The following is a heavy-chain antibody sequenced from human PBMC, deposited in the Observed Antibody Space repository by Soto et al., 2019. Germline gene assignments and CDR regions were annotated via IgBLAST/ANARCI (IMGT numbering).Heavy chain of an antibody. V-gene: IGHV4-4*08. D-gene: IGHD2-21*02. CDR2: VFTTGST. CDR1: GVSVNSYY. Sequence: SETLSLTCTVSGVSVNSYYWSWVRQPPGEGLEWIGHVFTTGSTKFNPSLKSRVSMSIDTSKDQFSLKLKSVTAADTALYFCARQRTSVVTQAYFDVWGPGSLVTVSS. J-gene: IGHJ4*02. CDR3: ARQRTSVVTQAYFDV.